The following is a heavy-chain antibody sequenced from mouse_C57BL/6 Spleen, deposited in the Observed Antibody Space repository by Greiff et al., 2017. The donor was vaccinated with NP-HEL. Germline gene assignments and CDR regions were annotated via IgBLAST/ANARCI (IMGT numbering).Heavy chain of an antibody. D-gene: IGHD1-1*01. Sequence: VQLKESVAELVRPGASVKLSCTASGFNIKNTYMHWVKQRPEQGLEWIGRIDPANGNTKYAPKFQGKATITADTSSNTAYLQLSSLTSEDTAIYYCAPPDYYGSSYGFDYWGQGTTLTVSS. CDR1: GFNIKNTY. CDR2: IDPANGNT. V-gene: IGHV14-3*01. CDR3: APPDYYGSSYGFDY. J-gene: IGHJ2*01.